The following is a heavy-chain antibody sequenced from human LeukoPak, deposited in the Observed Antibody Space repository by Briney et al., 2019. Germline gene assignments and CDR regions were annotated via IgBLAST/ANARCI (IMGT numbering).Heavy chain of an antibody. CDR3: ARGDWYFNF. CDR2: ISRTGSTI. J-gene: IGHJ2*01. Sequence: AGSLRLYCAATGFNFNTAEMNWVRQAPGKAPEGVSYISRTGSTIFYADSMKGRFFVSRDNAKNLLYLQMTSLRVEDTAVYYCARGDWYFNFWGRGTLVTVTS. CDR1: GFNFNTAE. D-gene: IGHD3-16*01. V-gene: IGHV3-48*03.